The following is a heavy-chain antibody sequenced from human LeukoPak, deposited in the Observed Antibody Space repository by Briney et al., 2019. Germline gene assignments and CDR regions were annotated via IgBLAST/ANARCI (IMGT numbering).Heavy chain of an antibody. V-gene: IGHV3-30-3*01. Sequence: GGSLRLSCAASGFTFSSYAMHWVRQAPGKGLEWVAVISYDGSNKYYADSVKGRFTTSRDNSKNTLYLQMNSLRAEDTAVYYCARDRRGYSSSWQLDYWGQGTLVTVSS. CDR2: ISYDGSNK. CDR3: ARDRRGYSSSWQLDY. CDR1: GFTFSSYA. D-gene: IGHD6-13*01. J-gene: IGHJ4*02.